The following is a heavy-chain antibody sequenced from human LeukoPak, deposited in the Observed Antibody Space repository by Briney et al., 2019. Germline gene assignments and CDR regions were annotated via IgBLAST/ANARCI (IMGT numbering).Heavy chain of an antibody. CDR2: IYYSGST. V-gene: IGHV4-59*01. D-gene: IGHD3-10*01. CDR1: GGSICSYY. J-gene: IGHJ4*02. CDR3: ARVLVRGVITYLDY. Sequence: SETLSLTCTVSGGSICSYYWSWLRQPPGKGLEWLGYIYYSGSTNYNPSLKSRVTISVDTSKNQFSLKLSSVTAADTAVYYCARVLVRGVITYLDYWGQGTLVTVSS.